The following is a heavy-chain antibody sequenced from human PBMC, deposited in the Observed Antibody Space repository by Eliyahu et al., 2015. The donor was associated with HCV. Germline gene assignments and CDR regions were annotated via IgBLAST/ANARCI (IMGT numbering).Heavy chain of an antibody. CDR1: GGSITTYY. CDR2: IHYSGST. Sequence: QVQLQESGPGLLKPSETLSLTCTVSGGSITTYYWSWIRXPPGKGLXWIGYIHYSGSTNYNPSLKSRVTISVDTSKNQFSLNLTXVTAADTAVYYCASGGGGIAVAGTGGWFDPWGQGTLVTVSS. D-gene: IGHD6-19*01. V-gene: IGHV4-59*01. J-gene: IGHJ5*02. CDR3: ASGGGGIAVAGTGGWFDP.